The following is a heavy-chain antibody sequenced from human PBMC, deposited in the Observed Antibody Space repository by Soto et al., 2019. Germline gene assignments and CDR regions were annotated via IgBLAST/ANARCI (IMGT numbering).Heavy chain of an antibody. CDR1: GFTVSSNY. D-gene: IGHD5-12*01. CDR2: IYSGGST. J-gene: IGHJ5*02. Sequence: HPGGSLRLSCAASGFTVSSNYMSWVRQAPGKGLEWVSVIYSGGSTYYADSVKGRFTISRDNAKNSLYLQMNSLRAEDTAVYYCARYRDGYNYRWFDPWGQGTLVTVSS. CDR3: ARYRDGYNYRWFDP. V-gene: IGHV3-66*01.